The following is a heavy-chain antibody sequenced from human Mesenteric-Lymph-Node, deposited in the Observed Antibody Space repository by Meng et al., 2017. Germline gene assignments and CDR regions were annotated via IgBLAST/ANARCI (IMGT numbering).Heavy chain of an antibody. D-gene: IGHD6-19*01. Sequence: QGQRPESGPGLVKPSDTLSLTGAVSGYSISSTNWWGWIRQPPGKGLEWIGYIYYSGSTSYNPSLKSRVTMSVDTSKNQFSLNLRSVTAADTAVYYCARVSSGWDYFDYWGQGTLVTVSS. V-gene: IGHV4-28*03. CDR2: IYYSGST. CDR3: ARVSSGWDYFDY. CDR1: GYSISSTNW. J-gene: IGHJ4*02.